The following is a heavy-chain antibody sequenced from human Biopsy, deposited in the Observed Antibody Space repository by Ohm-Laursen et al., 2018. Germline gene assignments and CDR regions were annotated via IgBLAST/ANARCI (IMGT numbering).Heavy chain of an antibody. CDR3: ARGYSRRVSIFEASIYWFDT. V-gene: IGHV1-8*01. D-gene: IGHD6-6*01. CDR1: GYRFSTYD. J-gene: IGHJ5*02. CDR2: IIPIRGNT. Sequence: SVSASCKASGYRFSTYDVNWVRQARGQWLECMGWIIPIRGNTGYAQRFQGRVTLTMNTSISTVYMELSGLRSEHTAVSFRARGYSRRVSIFEASIYWFDTWGQGTLVTVSS.